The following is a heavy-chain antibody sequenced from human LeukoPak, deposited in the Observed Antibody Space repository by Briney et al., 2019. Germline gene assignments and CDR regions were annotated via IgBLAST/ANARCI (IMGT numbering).Heavy chain of an antibody. V-gene: IGHV3-30*18. Sequence: GGSLRLSCAASGFTFSSYAMSWVRQAPGKGLEWVAVISYDGSNKYYADSVKGRFTISRDNSKNTLYLQMNSLRAEDTAVYYCAKVGATLAFDYWGQGTLVTVSS. CDR1: GFTFSSYA. D-gene: IGHD1-26*01. CDR3: AKVGATLAFDY. CDR2: ISYDGSNK. J-gene: IGHJ4*02.